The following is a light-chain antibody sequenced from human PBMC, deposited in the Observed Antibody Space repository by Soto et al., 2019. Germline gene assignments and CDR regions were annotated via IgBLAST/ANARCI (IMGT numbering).Light chain of an antibody. J-gene: IGKJ2*01. CDR2: GAS. V-gene: IGKV3-15*01. Sequence: EKVMTQSPATLSVSPGERATLSCRASQSVGSNLAWFQQKPGQAPRLLIYGASTRATGIPARFSGSGTVTEFTLTISSLQTEDFAVYYCQQYNNWRPYTFGQGTKLEIK. CDR1: QSVGSN. CDR3: QQYNNWRPYT.